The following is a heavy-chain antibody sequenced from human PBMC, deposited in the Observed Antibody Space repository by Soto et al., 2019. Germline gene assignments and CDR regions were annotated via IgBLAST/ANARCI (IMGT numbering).Heavy chain of an antibody. V-gene: IGHV1-18*01. J-gene: IGHJ4*02. CDR1: GYTFTSYG. CDR3: ARDRVWDYGDYGIDY. Sequence: QVQLVQSGAEVKKPGASVKVSCKASGYTFTSYGISWVRQAPGQGLEWMGWISAYNGNTNYAQKLQGRVTITTDTSRIPAYMERRSLRSDDTAVNSCARDRVWDYGDYGIDYWGQGTLDTVSS. D-gene: IGHD4-17*01. CDR2: ISAYNGNT.